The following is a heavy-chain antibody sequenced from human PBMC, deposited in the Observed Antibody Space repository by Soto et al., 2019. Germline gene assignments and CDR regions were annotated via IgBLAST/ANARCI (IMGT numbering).Heavy chain of an antibody. V-gene: IGHV3-21*01. CDR1: GFTFNNYN. CDR3: AREPFTVIDYYHYYGLDV. CDR2: ISSSSRYI. J-gene: IGHJ6*02. D-gene: IGHD2-21*01. Sequence: GGSLRLSCAASGFTFNNYNMNWVRQAPGKGLEWVSSISSSSRYISYADSVKGRFTISRDNAKNSLLLQMNSLRAEDTAEYYCAREPFTVIDYYHYYGLDVWGQGTTVTVSS.